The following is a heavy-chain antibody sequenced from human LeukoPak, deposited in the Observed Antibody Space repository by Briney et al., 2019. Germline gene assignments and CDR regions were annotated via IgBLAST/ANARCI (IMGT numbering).Heavy chain of an antibody. CDR3: AKAPRRTTVTTNYFDY. V-gene: IGHV3-23*01. CDR1: GFTFSSYW. CDR2: ISGSGGST. Sequence: PGGSLRLSCAASGFTFSSYWMSWVRQAPGKGLEWVSAISGSGGSTYYADSVKGRFTISRDNSKNTLYLQMNSLRAEDTAVYYCAKAPRRTTVTTNYFDYWGQGTLVTVSS. D-gene: IGHD4-17*01. J-gene: IGHJ4*02.